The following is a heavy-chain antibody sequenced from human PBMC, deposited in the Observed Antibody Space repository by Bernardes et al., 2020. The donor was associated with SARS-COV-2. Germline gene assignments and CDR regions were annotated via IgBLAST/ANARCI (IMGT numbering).Heavy chain of an antibody. Sequence: GGSLRLSCAASGFTFSSYAMSWVRQAPGKGLEWVSPISGRGGSTYYADSVKGRFTISRDNSKNTLYLQMNSLRAEDTAVYYCANALCSSTSCYNYYGMDVWGQGTTVTVSS. D-gene: IGHD2-2*02. J-gene: IGHJ6*02. CDR2: ISGRGGST. CDR1: GFTFSSYA. CDR3: ANALCSSTSCYNYYGMDV. V-gene: IGHV3-23*01.